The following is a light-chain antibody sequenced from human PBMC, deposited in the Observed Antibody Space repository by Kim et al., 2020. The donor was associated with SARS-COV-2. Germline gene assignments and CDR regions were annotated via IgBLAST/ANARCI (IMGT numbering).Light chain of an antibody. V-gene: IGKV3-15*01. CDR1: QTISID. CDR3: QRYNYWPPT. J-gene: IGKJ5*01. CDR2: ATS. Sequence: EIVMTQSPATLSVSPGDRATLSCRASQTISIDVAWYQQRPGQAPSLLIFATSIRAAGVPARFSGGGSGAEFTLTISNLQSEDFAIYYCQRYNYWPPTFGQGTRLEIK.